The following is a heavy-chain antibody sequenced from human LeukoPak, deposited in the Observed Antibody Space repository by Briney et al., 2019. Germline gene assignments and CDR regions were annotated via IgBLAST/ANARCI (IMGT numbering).Heavy chain of an antibody. J-gene: IGHJ5*02. CDR3: ARGIVDPSHGPDWFDP. CDR2: ISAYNGNT. V-gene: IGHV1-18*04. Sequence: GESLKISCKGSGYSFTSYWIGWVRQMPGKGLEWMGWISAYNGNTNYAQKLQGRVTMTTDTSTSTAYMELRSLRSDDTAVYYCARGIVDPSHGPDWFDPWGQGTLVTVSS. D-gene: IGHD1-26*01. CDR1: GYSFTSYW.